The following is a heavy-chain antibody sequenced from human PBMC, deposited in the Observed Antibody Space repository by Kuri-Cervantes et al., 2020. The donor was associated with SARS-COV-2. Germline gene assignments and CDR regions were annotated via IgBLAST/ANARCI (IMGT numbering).Heavy chain of an antibody. Sequence: GESLKISCAASGFTFSSYWMHWVRQAPGKGLVWVSRINSDGSSTSYADSVKGRFTISRDNAKNTLYLQMNSLRAVDTAVYYCARPPPGYCSSTSCYTGGDFDLWGRGTLVTVSS. J-gene: IGHJ2*01. CDR1: GFTFSSYW. CDR3: ARPPPGYCSSTSCYTGGDFDL. D-gene: IGHD2-2*02. CDR2: INSDGSST. V-gene: IGHV3-74*01.